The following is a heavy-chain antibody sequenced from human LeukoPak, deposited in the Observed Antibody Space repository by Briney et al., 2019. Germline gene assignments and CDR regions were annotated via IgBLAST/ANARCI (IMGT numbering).Heavy chain of an antibody. V-gene: IGHV4-4*07. CDR3: AGLGLTVTTLSGWFDP. CDR2: IYTSGST. J-gene: IGHJ5*02. D-gene: IGHD4-17*01. CDR1: GGSISSYY. Sequence: SETLSLTCTVSGGSISSYYWSWIRQPAGKGLEWIGRIYTSGSTNYNPSLKSRVTISVDTSKNQFSLKLSSVTAADTAVYYCAGLGLTVTTLSGWFDPWGQGTLVTVSS.